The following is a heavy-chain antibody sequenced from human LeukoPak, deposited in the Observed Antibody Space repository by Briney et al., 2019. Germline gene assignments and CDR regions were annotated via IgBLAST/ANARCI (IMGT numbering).Heavy chain of an antibody. V-gene: IGHV4-34*01. CDR3: ARSYSTPIATDY. J-gene: IGHJ4*02. CDR2: INHSGST. Sequence: SETLSLTCAVYGGSFSGYYWSWIRQPPGKGLEWIGEINHSGSTNYDPSLKSRVTISVDTSKNQFSLKLSSVTAADTAVYYCARSYSTPIATDYWGQGTLVTVSS. CDR1: GGSFSGYY. D-gene: IGHD4-11*01.